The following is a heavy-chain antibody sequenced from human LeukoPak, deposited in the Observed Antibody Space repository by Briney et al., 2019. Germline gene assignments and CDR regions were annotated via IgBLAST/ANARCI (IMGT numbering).Heavy chain of an antibody. CDR3: ARDVTGSYTFDY. Sequence: GGSLRLSCAASGFTFSSHAMHWVRQAPGKGLEWVAVILTDGSRQYYADSVRGRFAISRDNSKSTLHLQMSSLRPEDTAVYNCARDVTGSYTFDYWGQGSLVTVSS. V-gene: IGHV3-30*09. CDR1: GFTFSSHA. D-gene: IGHD1-26*01. J-gene: IGHJ4*02. CDR2: ILTDGSRQ.